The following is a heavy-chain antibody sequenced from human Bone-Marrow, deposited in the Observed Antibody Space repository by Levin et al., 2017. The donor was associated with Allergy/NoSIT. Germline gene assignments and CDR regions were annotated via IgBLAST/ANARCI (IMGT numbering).Heavy chain of an antibody. D-gene: IGHD3-10*01. V-gene: IGHV3-74*01. CDR2: IKTDGSRT. Sequence: GESLKISCAASGFTFRSYGMHWVRQAPGKGLVWVSHIKTDGSRTDYADSVQGRFTISRDNAKNTLYLQMNSLRVEDTAVYYCARGGSDVWGKGTTVTVSS. CDR1: GFTFRSYG. J-gene: IGHJ6*04. CDR3: ARGGSDV.